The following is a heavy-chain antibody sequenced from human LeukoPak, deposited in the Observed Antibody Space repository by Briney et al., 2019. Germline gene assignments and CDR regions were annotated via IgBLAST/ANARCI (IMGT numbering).Heavy chain of an antibody. CDR3: ARVKSREDAFDI. J-gene: IGHJ3*02. V-gene: IGHV3-74*01. D-gene: IGHD5-24*01. CDR1: GFTFSSYW. Sequence: GGSLRLSCAASGFTFSSYWMHWVRQAPGKGLVWVSRINSDGSSASYADSVKGRFTISRDNAKNTLYLQMNSLRAEDTAVYYCARVKSREDAFDIWGQGTMVTVSS. CDR2: INSDGSSA.